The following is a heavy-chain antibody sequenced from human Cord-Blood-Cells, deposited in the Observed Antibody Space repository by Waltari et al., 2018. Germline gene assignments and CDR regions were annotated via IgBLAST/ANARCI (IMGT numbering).Heavy chain of an antibody. CDR3: ARDLRRQLVFDY. V-gene: IGHV1-2*02. J-gene: IGHJ4*02. CDR2: INPSRGGK. Sequence: QVQLVQSGAEVKKPGASVKVSCKASGYTFTGHYMHWVRQAPGQGLEWMVWINPSRGGKIYAQKFQGRVTMTRDTAISTAYMELSRLRSDDTAVYYCARDLRRQLVFDYWGQGTLVTVAS. D-gene: IGHD6-6*01. CDR1: GYTFTGHY.